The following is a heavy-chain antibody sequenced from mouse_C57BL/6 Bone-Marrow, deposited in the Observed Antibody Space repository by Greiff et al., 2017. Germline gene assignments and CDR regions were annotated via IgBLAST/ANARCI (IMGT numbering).Heavy chain of an antibody. CDR3: VAGDYYSDWGFAC. CDR1: GYSFTDYY. CDR2: INPNYGAT. V-gene: IGHV1-26*01. D-gene: IGHD2-12*01. Sequence: VQLQQSGPELVKPGASVKISCKASGYSFTDYYMNWVKQSHGKSLEWIGDINPNYGATSYNQKFKGKATLTVDKSSSTAYMQLSSLTSEDSAVYYCVAGDYYSDWGFACWGQGTRVTVSA. J-gene: IGHJ3*01.